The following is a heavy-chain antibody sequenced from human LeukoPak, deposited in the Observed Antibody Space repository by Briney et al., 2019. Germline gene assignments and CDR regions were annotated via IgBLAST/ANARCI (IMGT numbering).Heavy chain of an antibody. Sequence: ASVKVSCTASGYTFTSYAMHWVRQAPGQRLEWMGWINAGNGNTKYSQKFQGRVTITRDTSASTAYMELSSLRSEDTAVYYCARDRVTMVRGVNYNWFDPWGQGTLVTVSS. CDR3: ARDRVTMVRGVNYNWFDP. D-gene: IGHD3-10*01. V-gene: IGHV1-3*01. J-gene: IGHJ5*02. CDR2: INAGNGNT. CDR1: GYTFTSYA.